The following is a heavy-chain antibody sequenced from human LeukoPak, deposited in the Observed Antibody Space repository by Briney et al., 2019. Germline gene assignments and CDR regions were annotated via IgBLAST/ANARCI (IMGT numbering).Heavy chain of an antibody. V-gene: IGHV1-18*01. D-gene: IGHD2-2*01. J-gene: IGHJ6*03. Sequence: ASVKVSCKASGYTFTSYGISWVRQTPGQGIEWMGWISAYNGNTNYAQKLQGRVTMTTDTSTSTAYMELRSLRSDDTAVYYCAKSTRKYYTDVWGKGTTVTVSS. CDR1: GYTFTSYG. CDR2: ISAYNGNT. CDR3: AKSTRKYYTDV.